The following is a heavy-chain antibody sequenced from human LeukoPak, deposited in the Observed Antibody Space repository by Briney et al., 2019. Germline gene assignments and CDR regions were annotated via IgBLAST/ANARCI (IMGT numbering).Heavy chain of an antibody. V-gene: IGHV1-46*01. CDR2: ISPSGGST. Sequence: ASVKVSCKAFGYTFTSNYMHWVRQAPGQGPEWMGVISPSGGSTTYAQKFQGRVTLTRDMSTSTDYLELSSLRSEDTAVYYCARGRYDFWSGYSFYLFDYWGQGTLVTVSS. J-gene: IGHJ4*02. D-gene: IGHD3-3*01. CDR3: ARGRYDFWSGYSFYLFDY. CDR1: GYTFTSNY.